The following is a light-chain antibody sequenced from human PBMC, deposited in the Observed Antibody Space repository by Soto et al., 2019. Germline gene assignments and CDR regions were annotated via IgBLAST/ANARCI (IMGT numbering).Light chain of an antibody. J-gene: IGLJ3*02. V-gene: IGLV1-44*01. CDR3: STWDDSLTGWV. CDR2: NDD. CDR1: ISNIGKDT. Sequence: QSVLTQPPSVSGTPGLRVNISCSGGISNIGKDTVNWYQQLPGTAPKLLMFNDDKLPSGAPDRFSGSRSGTSASLAISGLQSDDEDVYFCSTWDDSLTGWVFGGGTQLTVL.